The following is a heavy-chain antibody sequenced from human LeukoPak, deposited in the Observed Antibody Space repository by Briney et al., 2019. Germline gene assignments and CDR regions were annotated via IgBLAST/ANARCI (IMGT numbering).Heavy chain of an antibody. CDR2: INHSGST. D-gene: IGHD4-11*01. CDR3: ASSTVTNDY. Sequence: SETLSLTCAVYGGSFSGYYWSWIRQPPGKGLEWIGEINHSGSTNYNPSLKSRVTISVDTSKNQFSLKLSSVTAADTAVYYCASSTVTNDYWGQGTLVTVSS. V-gene: IGHV4-34*01. CDR1: GGSFSGYY. J-gene: IGHJ4*02.